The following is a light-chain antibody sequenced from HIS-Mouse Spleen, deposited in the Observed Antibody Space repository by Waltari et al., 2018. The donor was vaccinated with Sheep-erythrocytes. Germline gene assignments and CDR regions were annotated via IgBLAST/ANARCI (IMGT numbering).Light chain of an antibody. J-gene: IGLJ1*01. CDR1: STHVGGYNY. CDR2: DVS. CDR3: CSYAGSYNHV. Sequence: SPLTHPPSPPAPPRHSVTTPCTAPSTHVGGYNYVSWYQQHPGKAPKLMIYDVSKRPSGVPDRFSGSKSGNTASLTISGLQAEDEADYYCCSYAGSYNHVFATGTKVTVL. V-gene: IGLV2-11*01.